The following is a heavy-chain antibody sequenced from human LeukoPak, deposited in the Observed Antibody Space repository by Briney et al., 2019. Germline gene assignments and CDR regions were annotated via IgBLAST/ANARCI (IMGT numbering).Heavy chain of an antibody. J-gene: IGHJ5*02. CDR2: IEKDGSEK. V-gene: IGHV3-7*01. Sequence: PGGSLRLSCAASGFTFSSYAMSWVRQAPGKGLEWVANIEKDGSEKYYVDSVKGRFTISRDNAKSSLFLQMDSLRAEDTAVYYCARENGGGWIDPWGQGTLVTVSS. CDR3: ARENGGGWIDP. D-gene: IGHD2-8*01. CDR1: GFTFSSYA.